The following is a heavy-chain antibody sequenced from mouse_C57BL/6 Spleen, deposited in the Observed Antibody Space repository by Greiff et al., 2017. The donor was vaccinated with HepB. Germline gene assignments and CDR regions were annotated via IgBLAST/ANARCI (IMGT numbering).Heavy chain of an antibody. J-gene: IGHJ1*03. V-gene: IGHV5-4*01. CDR1: GFTFSSYA. CDR2: ISDGGSYT. CDR3: ARDALFYYGSSHWYFDV. Sequence: LVESGGGLVKPGGSLKLSCAASGFTFSSYAMSWVRQTPEKRLEWVATISDGGSYTYYPDNVKGRFTISRDNAKNNLYLQMSHLKSEDTAMYYCARDALFYYGSSHWYFDVWGTGTTVTVSS. D-gene: IGHD1-1*01.